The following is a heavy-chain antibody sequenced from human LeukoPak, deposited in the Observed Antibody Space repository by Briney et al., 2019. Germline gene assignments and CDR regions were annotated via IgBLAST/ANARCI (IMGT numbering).Heavy chain of an antibody. Sequence: PGRSLILSCAASGFTFDDYAMHWVRQAPGKGLEWVSGISWNSGSIGYADSVKGRFTISRDNAKNSLYLQMNSLRAEDTALYYCAKDLYYYDSRGYFDYWGQGTLVTVSS. CDR2: ISWNSGSI. CDR1: GFTFDDYA. CDR3: AKDLYYYDSRGYFDY. V-gene: IGHV3-9*01. J-gene: IGHJ4*02. D-gene: IGHD3-22*01.